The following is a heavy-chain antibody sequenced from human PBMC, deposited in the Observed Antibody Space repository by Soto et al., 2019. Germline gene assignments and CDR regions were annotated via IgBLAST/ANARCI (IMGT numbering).Heavy chain of an antibody. CDR3: ARVGGSRSYYYYYMDV. Sequence: PGGSLRLSCAASGFTFSSYAMHWVRQAPGKGLEYVSAISSNGGSTYYANSVKGRSTISRDNSKNTLYLQMGSLRAEDMAVFYCARVGGSRSYYYYYMDVWGKGTTVTVSS. CDR2: ISSNGGST. J-gene: IGHJ6*03. D-gene: IGHD3-10*01. CDR1: GFTFSSYA. V-gene: IGHV3-64*01.